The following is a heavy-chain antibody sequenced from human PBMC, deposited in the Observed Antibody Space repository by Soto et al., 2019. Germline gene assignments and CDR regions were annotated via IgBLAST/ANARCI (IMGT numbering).Heavy chain of an antibody. D-gene: IGHD2-15*01. V-gene: IGHV3-23*01. CDR2: ISGRGGAT. Sequence: VQLLEAGGGLVQPGGSRRPSCAASGFSFSNYAMPGVRQAPGTGLGWVSTISGRGGATYYADSVKGRFTSSIHNSKNTLYLQMNSQRAEDTAVYYCAKDHYCSGGSCYYHYYYMAVWGRGTTVTVSS. CDR3: AKDHYCSGGSCYYHYYYMAV. CDR1: GFSFSNYA. J-gene: IGHJ6*03.